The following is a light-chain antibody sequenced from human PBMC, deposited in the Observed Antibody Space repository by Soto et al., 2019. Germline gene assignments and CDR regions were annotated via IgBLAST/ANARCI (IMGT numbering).Light chain of an antibody. CDR2: GAS. CDR3: QQYGSSFMYT. CDR1: QSVSSSY. J-gene: IGKJ2*01. Sequence: EIVLTQSPGTLSLSPGERATLSCRASQSVSSSYLTWYQQKPGQAPRLLIYGASSRATGITDRFTGSGSGTDFTLTISRLKPEDFAVYYCQQYGSSFMYTFGQGTKLEIK. V-gene: IGKV3-20*01.